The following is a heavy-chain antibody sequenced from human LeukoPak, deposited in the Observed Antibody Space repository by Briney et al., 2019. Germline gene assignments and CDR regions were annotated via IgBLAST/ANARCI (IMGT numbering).Heavy chain of an antibody. CDR3: AKDYLDGRDDYYYMDV. CDR2: IYYDGSNK. V-gene: IGHV3-30*07. J-gene: IGHJ6*03. CDR1: GFTFSSYA. D-gene: IGHD3-9*01. Sequence: LTGGSLRLSCAASGFTFSSYAMHWVRQAPGKGLEWVAVIYYDGSNKYYADSVKGRFTISRDNSKNTLYLQMNSLRAEDTALYYCAKDYLDGRDDYYYMDVWGKGTTVTVSS.